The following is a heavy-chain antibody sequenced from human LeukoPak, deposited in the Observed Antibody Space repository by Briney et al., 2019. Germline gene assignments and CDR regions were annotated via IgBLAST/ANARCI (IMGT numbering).Heavy chain of an antibody. CDR2: ISGSGGST. CDR3: ANGLAYCGGDCYRAGAFDI. CDR1: GFTFSSYA. Sequence: PGRSLRLSCAASGFTFSSYAMHWVRQAPGKGLEWVSAISGSGGSTYYADSVKGRFTISRDNSKNTLYLQMNSLRAEDTAVYYCANGLAYCGGDCYRAGAFDIWGQGTMVTVSS. D-gene: IGHD2-21*02. J-gene: IGHJ3*02. V-gene: IGHV3-23*01.